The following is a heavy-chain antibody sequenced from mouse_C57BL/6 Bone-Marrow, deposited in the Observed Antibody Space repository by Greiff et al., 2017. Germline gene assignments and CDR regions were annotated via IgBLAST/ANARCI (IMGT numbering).Heavy chain of an antibody. V-gene: IGHV1-69*01. CDR1: GYTFTSYW. J-gene: IGHJ1*03. CDR3: AGDGWYFDV. D-gene: IGHD2-3*01. CDR2: IDTSDSYT. Sequence: VQLQQPGAELVMPGASVKLSCKASGYTFTSYWMHWVKQRPGQGLEWIGEIDTSDSYTNYNQKFKGKSTLTVDKSSSTAYMQLSSLTSEDSAVYYCAGDGWYFDVWGTGTTVTVSS.